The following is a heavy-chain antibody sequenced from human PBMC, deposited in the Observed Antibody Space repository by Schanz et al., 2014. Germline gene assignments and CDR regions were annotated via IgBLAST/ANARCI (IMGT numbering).Heavy chain of an antibody. J-gene: IGHJ4*02. V-gene: IGHV3-66*01. CDR2: IYSGVST. CDR3: AKVAPAATYLDS. D-gene: IGHD2-2*01. Sequence: EVQLVESGGGLVQPGGSLRLSCAASGFSVSSTYMTWVRQAPGKGLEWVSIIYSGVSTYYADSVKGRFTISRDNAKNSLFLQMNSLSAEDTAVYYCAKVAPAATYLDSWGLGTLVTVSS. CDR1: GFSVSSTY.